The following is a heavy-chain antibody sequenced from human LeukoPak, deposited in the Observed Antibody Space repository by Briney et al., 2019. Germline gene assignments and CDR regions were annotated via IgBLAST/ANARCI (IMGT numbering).Heavy chain of an antibody. V-gene: IGHV3-30*02. D-gene: IGHD6-19*01. CDR1: VFTFSSYG. J-gene: IGHJ4*02. CDR3: GKDSSEYSSGRYYFDY. Sequence: GRSLRLSCAASVFTFSSYGMHWGLQAPGKGLEWVAFIRYDGSNKYYADSVKGRFTISRDNYKNTLYLQMNSLRAEDTAVYYCGKDSSEYSSGRYYFDYWGQGTLVTASS. CDR2: IRYDGSNK.